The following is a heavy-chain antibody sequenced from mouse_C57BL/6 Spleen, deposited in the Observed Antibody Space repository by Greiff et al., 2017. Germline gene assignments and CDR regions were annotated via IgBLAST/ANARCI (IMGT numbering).Heavy chain of an antibody. V-gene: IGHV1-64*01. D-gene: IGHD2-4*01. CDR3: ARSYLYEYDGDFEV. CDR2: IHPNSGST. CDR1: GYTFTSYW. J-gene: IGHJ1*03. Sequence: QVQLQQPGAELVKPGASVKLSCKASGYTFTSYWMHWVKQRPGQGLEWIGMIHPNSGSTNYNEKFKSKATLTVDKSSSTAYMQLSSLTSEDSAVYYCARSYLYEYDGDFEVWGTGTTVTVAS.